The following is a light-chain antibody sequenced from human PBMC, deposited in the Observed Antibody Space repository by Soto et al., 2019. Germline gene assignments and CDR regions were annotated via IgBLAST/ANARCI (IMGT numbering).Light chain of an antibody. CDR3: QQYGGSPLVT. CDR1: QSVNSNY. J-gene: IGKJ4*01. CDR2: GAS. V-gene: IGKV3-20*01. Sequence: EVVLTQSPGTLSLSPGERATLSCRASQSVNSNYLAWYQQKPGQAPRLLISGASSRATGHPDRFSGSGSGRDFTLTISRLEPEDFEVYYCQQYGGSPLVTFGGGTKVEIK.